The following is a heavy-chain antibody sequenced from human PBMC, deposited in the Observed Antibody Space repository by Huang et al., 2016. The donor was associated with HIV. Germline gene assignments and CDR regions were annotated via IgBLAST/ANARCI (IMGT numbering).Heavy chain of an antibody. CDR2: VRSIAFGGAS. V-gene: IGHV3-49*03. J-gene: IGHJ6*03. CDR3: SPTGDDYFYYYMDV. CDR1: GFIFNDFA. D-gene: IGHD4-17*01. Sequence: VESGGDAVQSGRSLRLSCRGSGFIFNDFAINWFRQSQRKGLVWIGFVRSIAFGGASKSAPSVKDRFSVSRDEAKNVAFLQMENLQVDDTAVYYCSPTGDDYFYYYMDVWGKGTTVIVS.